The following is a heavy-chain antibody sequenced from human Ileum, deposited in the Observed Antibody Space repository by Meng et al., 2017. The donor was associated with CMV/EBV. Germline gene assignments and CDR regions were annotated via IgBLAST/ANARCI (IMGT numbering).Heavy chain of an antibody. J-gene: IGHJ4*02. D-gene: IGHD2-15*01. CDR2: INHSGST. V-gene: IGHV4-34*01. CDR3: ARGVAGGPFDY. Sequence: QLQQGGAGLLKPSETLSLTCAVYGGSFSGYYWSWIRQPPGKGLEWIGEINHSGSTNYNPSLKSRVTISVDTSKNQFSLKLSSVTAADTAVYYCARGVAGGPFDYWGQGTLVTVSS. CDR1: GGSFSGYY.